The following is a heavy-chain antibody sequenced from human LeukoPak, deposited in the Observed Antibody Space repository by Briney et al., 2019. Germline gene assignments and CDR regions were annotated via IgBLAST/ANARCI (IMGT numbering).Heavy chain of an antibody. CDR1: GGSISSSSYY. D-gene: IGHD2-2*01. CDR3: ARVGRIVVVPAARRRGYYFDY. CDR2: IYYSGST. V-gene: IGHV4-39*07. Sequence: PSETRSLTCTVSGGSISSSSYYWGWIRQPPGKGLEWIGSIYYSGSTYYNPSLKSRVTISVDTSKNQFSLKLSSVTAADTAVYYCARVGRIVVVPAARRRGYYFDYWGQGTLVTVSS. J-gene: IGHJ4*02.